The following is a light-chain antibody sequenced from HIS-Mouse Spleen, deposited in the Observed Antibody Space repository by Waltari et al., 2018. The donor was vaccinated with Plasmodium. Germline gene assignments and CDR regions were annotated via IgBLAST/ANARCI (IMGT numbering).Light chain of an antibody. CDR1: ALPAQY. CDR2: EDS. J-gene: IGLJ3*02. CDR3: YSTDSSGNHRV. Sequence: SYELTRPPSVSVTPGQPARITCAGDALPAQYALWYQQKSGQAPVLVSYEDSKRPTGCPERYSGSSSGTRATVTISGAQVEDEADYCCYSTDSSGNHRVFGGGTKLTVL. V-gene: IGLV3-10*01.